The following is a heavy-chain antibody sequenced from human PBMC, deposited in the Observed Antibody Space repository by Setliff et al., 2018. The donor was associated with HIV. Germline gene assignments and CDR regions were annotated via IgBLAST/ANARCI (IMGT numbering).Heavy chain of an antibody. D-gene: IGHD3-22*01. CDR1: GFTISNVW. J-gene: IGHJ4*02. CDR2: IKIKTDGGTI. Sequence: PGGSLRLSCAASGFTISNVWMTWVRQAPGKGLEWVGRIKIKTDGGTIDYAAPVKGRFTISRDDSKNTLYLQMNSLKTEDTAVYYCTTYSSVYYHSDCWGQGTLVTVSS. CDR3: TTYSSVYYHSDC. V-gene: IGHV3-15*01.